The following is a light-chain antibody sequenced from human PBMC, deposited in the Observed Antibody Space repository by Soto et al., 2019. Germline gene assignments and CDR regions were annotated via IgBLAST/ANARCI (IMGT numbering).Light chain of an antibody. CDR1: SSDIGGSKY. CDR3: SSYTSSGTLYV. V-gene: IGLV2-14*01. CDR2: EVT. J-gene: IGLJ1*01. Sequence: QSVLTQPASLSGSPGQSITISCAGTSSDIGGSKYVSWYQQHPGKAPKLIIYEVTYRPSGVSARFSGSKSGNTASLTVSGLQAEDEADYYCSSYTSSGTLYVFGTGTKVTVL.